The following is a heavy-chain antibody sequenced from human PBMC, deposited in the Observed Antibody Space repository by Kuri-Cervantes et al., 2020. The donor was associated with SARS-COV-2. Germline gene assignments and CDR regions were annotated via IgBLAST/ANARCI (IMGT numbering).Heavy chain of an antibody. D-gene: IGHD2-15*01. CDR1: GFTFSSYA. CDR3: AKLGGGILAPVI. CDR2: ISGSGGST. V-gene: IGHV3-23*01. Sequence: ETLSLTCAASGFTFSSYAMSWVRQAPGKGLEWVSAISGSGGSTYYADSVKGRFTISRDNSKNTLYLQMNSLRAEDTAVYYCAKLGGGILAPVIWGQGTMVTVSS. J-gene: IGHJ3*02.